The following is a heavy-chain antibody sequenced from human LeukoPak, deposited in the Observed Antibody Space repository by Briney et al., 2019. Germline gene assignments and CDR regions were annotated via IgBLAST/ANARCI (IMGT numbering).Heavy chain of an antibody. CDR1: GGSISSYY. CDR3: ATETECSGGTCYSYGWFDP. CDR2: IPYSGSA. V-gene: IGHV4-59*01. J-gene: IGHJ5*02. Sequence: SETLSLTCTVSGGSISSYYWSWIRQPPGKGLEWIGDIPYSGSATYNPSLRSRVTISVDTSTNQFSLTLGSVTAADTAVYYCATETECSGGTCYSYGWFDPWGQGTQVIVSS. D-gene: IGHD2-15*01.